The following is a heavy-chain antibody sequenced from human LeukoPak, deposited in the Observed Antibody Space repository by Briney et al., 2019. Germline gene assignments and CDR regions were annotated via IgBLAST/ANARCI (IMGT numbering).Heavy chain of an antibody. CDR1: GYTFTSYD. CDR2: INPNSGGT. V-gene: IGHV1-2*02. Sequence: ASVKVSCKASGYTFTSYDINWVRQATGQGLEWMGWINPNSGGTNYAQKFQGRVTMTRDTSISTAYMELSRLRSDDTAVYYCARDEGDTVVTEDWFDPRGQGTLVTVSS. J-gene: IGHJ5*02. CDR3: ARDEGDTVVTEDWFDP. D-gene: IGHD4-23*01.